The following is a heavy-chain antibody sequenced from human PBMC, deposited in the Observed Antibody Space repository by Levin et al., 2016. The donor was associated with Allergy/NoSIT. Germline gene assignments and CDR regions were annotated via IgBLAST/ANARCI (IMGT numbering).Heavy chain of an antibody. CDR1: GFTFSSYA. D-gene: IGHD2-8*01. Sequence: GESLKISCAASGFTFSSYAMHWVRQAPGKGLEWVAVISYDGSNKYYADSVKGRFTISRDNSKNTLYLQMNSLRAEDTAVYYCAREKGNGVCYKPCPYYYGMDVWGQGTTVTVSS. CDR3: AREKGNGVCYKPCPYYYGMDV. CDR2: ISYDGSNK. J-gene: IGHJ6*02. V-gene: IGHV3-30-3*01.